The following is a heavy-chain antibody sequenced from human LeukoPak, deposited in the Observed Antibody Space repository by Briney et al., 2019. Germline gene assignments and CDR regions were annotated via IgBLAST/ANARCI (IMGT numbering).Heavy chain of an antibody. V-gene: IGHV4-61*02. Sequence: PSQTLSLTCTVSGGSISSGSYYWSWIRQPAGKGLEWIGRIYTSGSTNYNPSLKSRVTISVDTSKNQFSLKLSSVTAADTAVYYCARVGADFWSRSHYYFDYWGQGTLVTVSS. J-gene: IGHJ4*02. D-gene: IGHD3-3*01. CDR3: ARVGADFWSRSHYYFDY. CDR1: GGSISSGSYY. CDR2: IYTSGST.